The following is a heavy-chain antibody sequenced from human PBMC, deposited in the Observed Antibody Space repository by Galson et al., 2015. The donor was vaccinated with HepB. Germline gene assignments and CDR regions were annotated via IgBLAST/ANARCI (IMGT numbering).Heavy chain of an antibody. J-gene: IGHJ6*03. CDR3: ARRGDPQYFYVDV. V-gene: IGHV3-53*01. Sequence: SLRLSCAASGFLVSKNYMAWVRQAPGKGLEWVSVLYSGGDTFYAGSVKGRFTISRDNSKNTVYLQINNLRAEDTAVYYCARRGDPQYFYVDVWGKGTTVTVSS. CDR1: GFLVSKNY. CDR2: LYSGGDT. D-gene: IGHD3-16*01.